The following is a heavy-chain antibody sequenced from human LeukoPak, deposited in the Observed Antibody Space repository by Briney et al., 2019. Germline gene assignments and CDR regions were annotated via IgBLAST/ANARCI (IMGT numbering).Heavy chain of an antibody. J-gene: IGHJ5*02. V-gene: IGHV1-18*01. D-gene: IGHD2-15*01. Sequence: ASVKVSCKASGYTFTNYGISWVRQAPGQGLEWMGWISGYNGHTNYARNLQGRVTMTTDTSTSTAYMELRSLRSDDTAVYYCARDLGYGSGDRCLRNWFDPWGQGTLVTVSS. CDR2: ISGYNGHT. CDR3: ARDLGYGSGDRCLRNWFDP. CDR1: GYTFTNYG.